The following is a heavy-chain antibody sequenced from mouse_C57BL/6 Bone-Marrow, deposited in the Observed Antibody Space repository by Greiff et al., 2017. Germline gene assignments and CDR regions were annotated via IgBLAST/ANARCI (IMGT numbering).Heavy chain of an antibody. V-gene: IGHV5-17*01. CDR3: ARPLDY. J-gene: IGHJ2*01. CDR2: ISSGSSTI. Sequence: EVQLVESGGGLVQPGGSLKLSCAASGFTFSDYGMYWVRQAPEKGLEWVAYISSGSSTIYYPDTVQGRFTISSANAKNTLFLQMTSLRSEATAMYYCARPLDYWGKGTTLTVSS. CDR1: GFTFSDYG.